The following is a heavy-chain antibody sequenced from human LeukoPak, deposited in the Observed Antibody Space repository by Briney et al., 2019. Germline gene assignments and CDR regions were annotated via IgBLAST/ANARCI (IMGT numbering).Heavy chain of an antibody. V-gene: IGHV4-59*08. CDR3: ARHSMRQRVSIYWYFDL. D-gene: IGHD6-6*01. Sequence: KPPETLSLTCTVSDGSISPYYWSWIRQSPGKGLEWIGYIYDYASTSYNPSLHSRVSISMDTSKNQFSLQLTSVTAADTAIYFCARHSMRQRVSIYWYFDLWGRGILVSVSS. CDR1: DGSISPYY. CDR2: IYDYAST. J-gene: IGHJ2*01.